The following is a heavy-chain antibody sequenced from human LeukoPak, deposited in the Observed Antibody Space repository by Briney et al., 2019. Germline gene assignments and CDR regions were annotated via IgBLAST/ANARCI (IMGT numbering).Heavy chain of an antibody. D-gene: IGHD3-22*01. CDR3: ACDSSGYYDFDY. V-gene: IGHV4-39*07. J-gene: IGHJ4*02. CDR2: IYYSGST. CDR1: GGSISSSSYY. Sequence: SETLSLTCTVSGGSISSSSYYWGWIRQPPGKGLEWIGSIYYSGSTYYNPSLKSRVTISEDTSKNQFSLKLSSVTAADTALYYRACDSSGYYDFDYWGQGTLVTVSS.